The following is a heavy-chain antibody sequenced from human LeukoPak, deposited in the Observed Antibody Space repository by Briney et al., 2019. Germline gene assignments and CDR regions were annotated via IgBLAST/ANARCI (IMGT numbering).Heavy chain of an antibody. CDR1: GFTFSSYG. J-gene: IGHJ3*02. D-gene: IGHD6-19*01. Sequence: GGSLRLSCAASGFTFSSYGMHWVRQAPGKGLEWVAVISYDGSNKYYADSVKGRFTISRDNAKNTLYLQMNSLRAEDTAVYYCVRSDWFAAFDTWGQGTKVTAAS. CDR3: VRSDWFAAFDT. V-gene: IGHV3-30*03. CDR2: ISYDGSNK.